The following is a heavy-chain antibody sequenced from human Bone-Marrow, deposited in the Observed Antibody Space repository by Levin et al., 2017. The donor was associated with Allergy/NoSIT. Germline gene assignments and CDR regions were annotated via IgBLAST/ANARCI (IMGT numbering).Heavy chain of an antibody. CDR2: IYYSGST. Sequence: PGGSLRLSCAVSGGSLGSNYWTWMRQPPGKGLEWIGYIYYSGSTNYSPYLKSRVTMSVDTSKNQFSLKLTSGTAADTAVYYCASQLPASSYYYMDVWGKGTTVTVSS. V-gene: IGHV4-59*08. D-gene: IGHD1-26*01. J-gene: IGHJ6*03. CDR1: GGSLGSNY. CDR3: ASQLPASSYYYMDV.